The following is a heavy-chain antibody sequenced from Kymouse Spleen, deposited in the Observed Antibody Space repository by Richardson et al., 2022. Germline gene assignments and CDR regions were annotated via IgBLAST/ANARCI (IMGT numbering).Heavy chain of an antibody. CDR1: GGSFSGYY. CDR2: INHSGST. D-gene: IGHD3-9*01. J-gene: IGHJ4*02. Sequence: QVQLQQWGAGLLKPSETLSLTCAVYGGSFSGYYWSWIRQPPGKGLEWIGEINHSGSTNYNPSLKSRVTISVDTSKNQFSLKLSSVTAADTAVYYCAREDILTGYYGFDYWGQGTLVTVSS. CDR3: AREDILTGYYGFDY. V-gene: IGHV4-34*01.